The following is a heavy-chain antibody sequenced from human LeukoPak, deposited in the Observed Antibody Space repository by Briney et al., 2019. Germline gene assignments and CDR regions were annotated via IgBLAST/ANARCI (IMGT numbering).Heavy chain of an antibody. D-gene: IGHD4-17*01. CDR2: ISSSSSYI. Sequence: KPGGSLRLSCAASGFTFSSYSMNWVRQAPGKGLEWVSSISSSSSYIYYADSVKGRFTISRDNAKNSLYLQMNSLRAEDTAVYYCARDRYGDYRNFDYWGQGTLVTVSS. CDR1: GFTFSSYS. CDR3: ARDRYGDYRNFDY. J-gene: IGHJ4*02. V-gene: IGHV3-21*01.